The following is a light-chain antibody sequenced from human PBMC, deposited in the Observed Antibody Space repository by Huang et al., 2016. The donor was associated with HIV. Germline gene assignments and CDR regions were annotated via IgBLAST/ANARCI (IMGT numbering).Light chain of an antibody. Sequence: EIVLTQSPGTLSLSPGERATLSCRASQSVSSSYLALSQQKPGQTPRLLIYGSSSRATGIPDRFSRSGSGTDFTLPISRLEPEDFAVYYCQQYGRSVWTFGQGTKVEIK. CDR3: QQYGRSVWT. J-gene: IGKJ1*01. CDR1: QSVSSSY. CDR2: GSS. V-gene: IGKV3-20*01.